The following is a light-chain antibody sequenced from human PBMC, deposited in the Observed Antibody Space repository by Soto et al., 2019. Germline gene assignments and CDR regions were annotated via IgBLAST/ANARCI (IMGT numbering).Light chain of an antibody. CDR2: AAS. J-gene: IGKJ4*01. CDR3: QQCYSSPPT. V-gene: IGKV1-39*01. Sequence: DIQMTQSPSSLSASVGDRVTITCRTSQTISNYLNWYQQKPGKAPELLIYAASNLQSGVPSRFSGSGSGTDFTLTINSLQPEDFAAYYCQQCYSSPPTVGGGNKVEIK. CDR1: QTISNY.